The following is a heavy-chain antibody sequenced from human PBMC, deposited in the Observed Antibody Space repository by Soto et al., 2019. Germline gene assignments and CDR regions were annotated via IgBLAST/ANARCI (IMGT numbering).Heavy chain of an antibody. Sequence: LRWAFLGETIRGRKGWNWDRQEPGEGLEGIGGIYHSGSTKYNRSLKRGVTISVDKSKTQLSLKLSSVTAADTAVYYCASDRGYYYYGTDVLGQGTMVTVFS. CDR1: GETIRGRKG. CDR3: ASDRGYYYYGTDV. V-gene: IGHV4-4*02. CDR2: IYHSGST. J-gene: IGHJ6*02.